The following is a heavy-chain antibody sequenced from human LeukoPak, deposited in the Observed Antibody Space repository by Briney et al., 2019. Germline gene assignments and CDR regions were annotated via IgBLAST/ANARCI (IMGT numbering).Heavy chain of an antibody. CDR2: IKQDGSEK. D-gene: IGHD6-13*01. CDR1: GFTFSSYW. J-gene: IGHJ4*02. CDR3: ARDVVYSSSWYDEDY. V-gene: IGHV3-7*01. Sequence: GGSLRLSCAASGFTFSSYWMSWVRQAPGKGLEWVANIKQDGSEKYYVDSVKGRFTISRDNAKNSLYLQMNSLRAEDTAVYYCARDVVYSSSWYDEDYWGQGTLVTVSS.